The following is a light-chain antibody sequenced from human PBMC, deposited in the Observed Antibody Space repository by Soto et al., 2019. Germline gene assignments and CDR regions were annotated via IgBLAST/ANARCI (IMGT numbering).Light chain of an antibody. CDR2: GAS. CDR3: QHYCNSQWT. J-gene: IGKJ1*01. CDR1: QTVCNNY. V-gene: IGKV3-20*01. Sequence: EIVLTQSPGTLSLSPGERASLSCRASQTVCNNYLAWYQQRPGQAPRLLISGASTRATGIPDRFSGSGSGTDFTLTIIRLEPEDFAVYYCQHYCNSQWTFGKGTKVEIK.